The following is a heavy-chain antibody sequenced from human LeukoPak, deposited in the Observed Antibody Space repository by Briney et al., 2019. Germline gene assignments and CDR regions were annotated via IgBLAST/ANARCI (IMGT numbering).Heavy chain of an antibody. CDR1: GDAISSYY. CDR2: IYYSGST. J-gene: IGHJ3*02. CDR3: ARHPPRGYSYGSDGFDI. Sequence: SETLSLTRSVSGDAISSYYWSWIRQPPGEGLEWIGYIYYSGSTNYNPSLKSRVTISVVASKNQISLKLNSVTAADTAVYYCARHPPRGYSYGSDGFDIWGQGTMVTVSS. D-gene: IGHD5-18*01. V-gene: IGHV4-59*08.